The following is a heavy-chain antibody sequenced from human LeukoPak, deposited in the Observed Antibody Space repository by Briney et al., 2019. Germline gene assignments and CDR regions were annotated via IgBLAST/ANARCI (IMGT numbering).Heavy chain of an antibody. D-gene: IGHD1-26*01. CDR3: TAALRGRSRLIDY. Sequence: GGTLRLSCAASGFIFSNAWMNWVRQAPGKGLEWVGRIKSKTDGGTTDYPAPVKGRFTISRDDSKNTLYLQMDSLKTEDTAIYHCTAALRGRSRLIDYWGQGTLVTVSS. CDR2: IKSKTDGGTT. J-gene: IGHJ4*02. CDR1: GFIFSNAW. V-gene: IGHV3-15*01.